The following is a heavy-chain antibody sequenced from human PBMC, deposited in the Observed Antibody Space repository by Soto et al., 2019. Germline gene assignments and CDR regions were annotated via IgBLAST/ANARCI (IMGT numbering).Heavy chain of an antibody. CDR3: PCRGSYYFDY. CDR1: GGTFSSYA. V-gene: IGHV1-69*05. D-gene: IGHD1-26*01. CDR2: IIPIFGTA. J-gene: IGHJ4*02. Sequence: QVQLVQSGAEVKKPGSSVKVSCKASGGTFSSYAISWVRQAPGQGLEWMGGIIPIFGTANYAQKFQGRVTITSDDSTSTASMELSSLRSEDTAVYYCPCRGSYYFDYWGQGTLVTLSS.